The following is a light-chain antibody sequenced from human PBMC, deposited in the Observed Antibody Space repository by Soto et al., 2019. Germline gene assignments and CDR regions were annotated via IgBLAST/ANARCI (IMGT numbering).Light chain of an antibody. Sequence: DVVVTQSPLSLPVTLGQAASISCRSSQSLVYRDGNTYLSWFHQRTGQSPRRLIYKVSNRDSGVPDRFSGSGSGTDFTLKISRVEAEDVGVYHCMQALRAPPTFGQGTKVDNK. J-gene: IGKJ1*01. CDR2: KVS. CDR1: QSLVYRDGNTY. CDR3: MQALRAPPT. V-gene: IGKV2-30*01.